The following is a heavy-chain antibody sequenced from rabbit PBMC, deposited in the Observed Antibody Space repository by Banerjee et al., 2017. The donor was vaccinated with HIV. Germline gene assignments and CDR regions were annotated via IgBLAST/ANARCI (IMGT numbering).Heavy chain of an antibody. V-gene: IGHV1S40*01. Sequence: QSLEESGGDLVKPGASLTLTCKASGFDLSSGYDMCWVRQAPGKGLEWIACIWTSIGSATWYANWVNGRFTISKTSSTTVTLQMTSLTAADTATYFCARSYPGYAGYGYANLNLWGPGTLVTVS. CDR3: ARSYPGYAGYGYANLNL. J-gene: IGHJ4*01. CDR1: GFDLSSGYD. CDR2: IWTSIGSAT. D-gene: IGHD6-1*01.